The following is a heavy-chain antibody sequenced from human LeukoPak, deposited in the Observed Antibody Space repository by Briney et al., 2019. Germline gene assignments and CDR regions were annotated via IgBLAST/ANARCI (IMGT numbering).Heavy chain of an antibody. V-gene: IGHV3-7*01. CDR1: GFTFSSYW. CDR2: IKEDGSIQ. Sequence: GGSLRLSCVASGFTFSSYWMTWVRQAPGKGLEWLANIKEDGSIQYYLDSVKGRFTISRDNAKNSLYLQMNSLRAEDTAVYYCARDGYTYSSSWYEVYWGQGTLVTVSS. CDR3: ARDGYTYSSSWYEVY. D-gene: IGHD6-13*01. J-gene: IGHJ4*02.